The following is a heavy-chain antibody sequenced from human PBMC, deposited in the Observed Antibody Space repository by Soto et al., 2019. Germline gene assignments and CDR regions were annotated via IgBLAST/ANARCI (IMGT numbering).Heavy chain of an antibody. J-gene: IGHJ6*02. CDR2: IVVGSGNT. CDR3: AADRVRGYYYGMDV. Sequence: SVKVSCKASGFTFTSSAVQWVRQARGQRLEWIGWIVVGSGNTNYAQKFQERVTITRDMSTSTAYMELSSLRSEDTAVYYCAADRVRGYYYGMDVWGQGTMVTVSS. V-gene: IGHV1-58*01. D-gene: IGHD2-2*01. CDR1: GFTFTSSA.